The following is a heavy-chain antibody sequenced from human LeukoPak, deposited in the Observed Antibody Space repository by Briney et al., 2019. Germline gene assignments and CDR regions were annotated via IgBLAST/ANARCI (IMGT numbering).Heavy chain of an antibody. D-gene: IGHD3-22*01. CDR2: ISSSGSTI. V-gene: IGHV3-11*01. J-gene: IGHJ4*02. CDR1: GFTFSDYY. Sequence: GGSLRLSCAASGFTFSDYYMSWIRQAPGKGLEWVSYISSSGSTIYYADSVKGRFTISRDNAKNSLYLQMNSLRAEDTAVYYCARDLDNDSSGYYRDYWGQGTLVTVSS. CDR3: ARDLDNDSSGYYRDY.